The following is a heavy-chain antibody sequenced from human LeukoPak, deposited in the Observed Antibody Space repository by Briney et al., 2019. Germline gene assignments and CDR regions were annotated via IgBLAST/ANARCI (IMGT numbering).Heavy chain of an antibody. J-gene: IGHJ4*02. CDR3: ARGPLVRSYFDY. V-gene: IGHV1-69*13. D-gene: IGHD6-13*01. Sequence: ASVKVSFKASRGTFSSYAISWVRQAPGQGLEWMGGIIPIFGTANYAQKFQGRVTITADESTSTAYMELSSLRSEDTAVYYCARGPLVRSYFDYWGQGTLVTVSS. CDR2: IIPIFGTA. CDR1: RGTFSSYA.